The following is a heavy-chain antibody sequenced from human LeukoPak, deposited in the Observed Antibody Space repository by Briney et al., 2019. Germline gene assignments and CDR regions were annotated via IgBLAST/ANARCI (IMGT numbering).Heavy chain of an antibody. CDR2: ISYDGSNK. D-gene: IGHD3-10*01. J-gene: IGHJ5*02. CDR1: GFTFSSYA. Sequence: GGSLRLSCAASGFTFSSYAMHWVRQAPGKGLEWVAVISYDGSNKYYADSVKGRFTISRDNSKNTLYLQMNSLRAEDTAVYYCARHTGSGSYYNRFINWFDPWGQGTLVTVSS. V-gene: IGHV3-30-3*01. CDR3: ARHTGSGSYYNRFINWFDP.